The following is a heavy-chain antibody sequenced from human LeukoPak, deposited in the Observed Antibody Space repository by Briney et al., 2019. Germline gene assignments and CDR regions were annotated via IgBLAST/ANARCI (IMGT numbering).Heavy chain of an antibody. V-gene: IGHV3-30*04. CDR2: TSIDQTIK. CDR1: GFRFTSYD. J-gene: IGHJ4*02. CDR3: ARDLRTGAPDYFDS. D-gene: IGHD1-14*01. Sequence: PGGSLRLSCSVSGFRFTSYDVHWVRQAPGKGLEWVAVTSIDQTIKIYTDSVKGRFTISRDNSKNTLYLEMNSLRVDDTAVYFCARDLRTGAPDYFDSWGRGTLVTVSS.